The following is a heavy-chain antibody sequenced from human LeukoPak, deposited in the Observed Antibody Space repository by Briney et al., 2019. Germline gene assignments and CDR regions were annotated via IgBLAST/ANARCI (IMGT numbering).Heavy chain of an antibody. J-gene: IGHJ3*02. Sequence: ASVKVSCKASRGTFSSYAINWVRQATGQGREWMGWMNPNSGNTGYAQKFQGRVTMTRNTSISTAYMELSSLRSEDTAVYYCARGASTSSWYFLGDAFDMWGQGTMVTVSS. D-gene: IGHD6-13*01. CDR2: MNPNSGNT. CDR3: ARGASTSSWYFLGDAFDM. CDR1: RGTFSSYA. V-gene: IGHV1-8*02.